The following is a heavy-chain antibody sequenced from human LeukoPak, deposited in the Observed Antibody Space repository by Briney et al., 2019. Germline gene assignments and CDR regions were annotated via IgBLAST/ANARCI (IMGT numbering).Heavy chain of an antibody. J-gene: IGHJ3*02. CDR3: AREVIYGAFDI. D-gene: IGHD2/OR15-2a*01. CDR1: GFTVSSNY. V-gene: IGHV3-53*01. Sequence: GGSLRLSXAASGFTVSSNYMSWVRQAPGKGLEWISVIYNSGITYYADSVKGRFTISRDNSKNTLYLQVSSLRAEDTAVYYCAREVIYGAFDIWGQGTMVTVSS. CDR2: IYNSGIT.